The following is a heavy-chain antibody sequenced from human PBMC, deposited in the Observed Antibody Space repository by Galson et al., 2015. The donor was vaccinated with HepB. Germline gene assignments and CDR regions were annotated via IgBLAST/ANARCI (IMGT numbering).Heavy chain of an antibody. Sequence: SVKVSCKASGYGFTSYALHWVRQAPGQRPEWMGWINVDNGNTRYSQNFQGRVTITRDTSATTVYMELSSLRSEDTAVYYCARAHNVGIFDYWGQGTQVTVSS. CDR3: ARAHNVGIFDY. CDR1: GYGFTSYA. CDR2: INVDNGNT. D-gene: IGHD1-26*01. J-gene: IGHJ4*02. V-gene: IGHV1-3*01.